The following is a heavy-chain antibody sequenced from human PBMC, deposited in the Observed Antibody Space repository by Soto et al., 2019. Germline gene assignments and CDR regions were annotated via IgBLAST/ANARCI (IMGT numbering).Heavy chain of an antibody. D-gene: IGHD3-10*01. CDR3: ASTLGFGELLGNWFDP. V-gene: IGHV6-1*01. CDR1: GDSVSSNSAA. J-gene: IGHJ5*02. CDR2: TYYRSKWYN. Sequence: SQTLSLTCAISGDSVSSNSAAWNWIRQSPSRGLEWLGRTYYRSKWYNDYAVSVKSRITINPDTSKNQFSLQLNSVTPEDTAVYYCASTLGFGELLGNWFDPWGQGTLVT.